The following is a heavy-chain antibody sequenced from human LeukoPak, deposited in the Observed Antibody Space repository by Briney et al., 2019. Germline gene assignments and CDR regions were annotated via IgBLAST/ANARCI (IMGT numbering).Heavy chain of an antibody. Sequence: GGSLRLSCAASGFTFDDYGMSWVRQAPGKGLEWVSAISGSSSYIYYADSVKGRFTISRDNAKNSLYLQMNSLRAEDTAVYYCATLRGWGQGTLVTVSS. CDR1: GFTFDDYG. V-gene: IGHV3-21*01. CDR3: ATLRG. CDR2: ISGSSSYI. D-gene: IGHD3-16*02. J-gene: IGHJ4*02.